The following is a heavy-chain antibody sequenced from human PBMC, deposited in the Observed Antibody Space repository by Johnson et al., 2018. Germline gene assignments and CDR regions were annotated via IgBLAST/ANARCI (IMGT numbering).Heavy chain of an antibody. Sequence: VQLVETGGGVVQPGRSLRLSCAASGFTFSSYGMHWVRQAPGKGLEWVAVISYDGSNKYYADSVKGRFTISRDNSKNTLYLQMNSVRTEDTAVYYCGKVLGGFYDRSGYYAMDGWGQGTTVTVSS. J-gene: IGHJ6*02. D-gene: IGHD3-22*01. CDR1: GFTFSSYG. CDR3: GKVLGGFYDRSGYYAMDG. V-gene: IGHV3-30*18. CDR2: ISYDGSNK.